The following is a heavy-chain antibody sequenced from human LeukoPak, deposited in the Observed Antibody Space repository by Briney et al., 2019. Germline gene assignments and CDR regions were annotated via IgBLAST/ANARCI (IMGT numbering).Heavy chain of an antibody. V-gene: IGHV3-66*01. CDR2: IYSGGST. J-gene: IGHJ4*02. Sequence: TGGSLRLSCAASGFTVSSNYMSWVRQAPGKGLEWVSVIYSGGSTYYADSVKGRFTISRDNSKNTLYLQMNSLSAEDTAMYYCVREIGNSGNYDWGQGTLVTVSS. CDR1: GFTVSSNY. CDR3: VREIGNSGNYD. D-gene: IGHD3-16*01.